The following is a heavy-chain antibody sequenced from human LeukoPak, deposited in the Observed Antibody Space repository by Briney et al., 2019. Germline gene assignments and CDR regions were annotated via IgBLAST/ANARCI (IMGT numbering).Heavy chain of an antibody. CDR3: AKGTDSGSYGYDAFDI. D-gene: IGHD1-26*01. V-gene: IGHV3-30-3*01. CDR2: ISYDGSNK. J-gene: IGHJ3*02. Sequence: GGSLRLSCAASGFTFSSYAMHWVRQAPGKGLEWVAVISYDGSNKYYADSVKGRFTISRDNAKNSLYLQMNSLRAEDTALYYCAKGTDSGSYGYDAFDIWGQGTMVTVSS. CDR1: GFTFSSYA.